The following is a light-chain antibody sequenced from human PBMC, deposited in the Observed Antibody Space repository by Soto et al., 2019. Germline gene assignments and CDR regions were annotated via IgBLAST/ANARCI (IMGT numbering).Light chain of an antibody. CDR2: EVS. CDR1: SSDVGGYNY. V-gene: IGLV2-8*01. CDR3: SSYAGRNNVV. Sequence: QSALTQPPSASGSPGQSVTISCTGTSSDVGGYNYVSWYQQHPGKAPKLMIYEVSKRPSGVPDRFSGSKSGNTASLTVSGRPAEDDDDYYSSSYAGRNNVVFGGGTKVTVL. J-gene: IGLJ2*01.